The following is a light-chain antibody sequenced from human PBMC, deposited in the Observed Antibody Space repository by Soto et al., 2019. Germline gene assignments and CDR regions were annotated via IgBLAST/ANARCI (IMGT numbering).Light chain of an antibody. J-gene: IGKJ5*01. CDR2: DAS. Sequence: HITQSPSSLSESVGDRVTITCQTSQNINTSSNWYQQKPRTAPKLLIYDASNLEAGVPSRFRGSGSGTDFTFTISSLPPEEIATYYCAPYENLPPFGQGPRLDIK. V-gene: IGKV1-33*01. CDR3: APYENLPP. CDR1: QNINTS.